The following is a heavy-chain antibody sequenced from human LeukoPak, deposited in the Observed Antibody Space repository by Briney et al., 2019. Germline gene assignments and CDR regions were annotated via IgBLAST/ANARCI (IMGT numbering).Heavy chain of an antibody. CDR1: GGSISSYY. Sequence: PSEPLSLTCTVSGGSISSYYWSWIRQSPGKALEGFGYIYYSGSTNYNPSLQSRVTISVDTSKNQSSLKLSSVTAADTAVYYCARGEGFHWFDPWGQGTLVTVSS. CDR3: ARGEGFHWFDP. CDR2: IYYSGST. J-gene: IGHJ5*02. D-gene: IGHD1-26*01. V-gene: IGHV4-59*01.